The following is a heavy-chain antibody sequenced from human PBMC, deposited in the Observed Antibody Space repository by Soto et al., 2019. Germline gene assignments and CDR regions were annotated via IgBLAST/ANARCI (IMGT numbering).Heavy chain of an antibody. D-gene: IGHD3-10*02. CDR3: TRGWDGYDWGDAADI. J-gene: IGHJ3*02. CDR2: ILNDGTNK. Sequence: QVQLVESGGGVVQPGRSLRLSCAASGFTFSNYAMHWVRQAPGKGLEWVATILNDGTNKNYADSVKGRFTISRDNSQNTVYLQMNTLRLEDTAVYYCTRGWDGYDWGDAADIWGRGTLVRVSS. CDR1: GFTFSNYA. V-gene: IGHV3-30-3*01.